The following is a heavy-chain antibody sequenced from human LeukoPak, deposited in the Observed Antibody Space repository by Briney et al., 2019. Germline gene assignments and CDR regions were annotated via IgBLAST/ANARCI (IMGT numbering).Heavy chain of an antibody. D-gene: IGHD4-23*01. CDR3: AKNTVVIVIVSHSDY. CDR1: GFTFSSYG. Sequence: PGGSLRLSCAASGFTFSSYGMHWVRQAPGKGLEWVAVISYDGSNKYYADSVKGRFTISRDNSKNTLYPQMNSLRAEDTAVYYCAKNTVVIVIVSHSDYWGQGTLVTVSS. J-gene: IGHJ4*02. CDR2: ISYDGSNK. V-gene: IGHV3-30*18.